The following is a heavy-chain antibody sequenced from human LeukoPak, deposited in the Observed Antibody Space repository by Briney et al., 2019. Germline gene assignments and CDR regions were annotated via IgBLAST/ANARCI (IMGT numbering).Heavy chain of an antibody. J-gene: IGHJ4*02. CDR2: ISYDGSHK. CDR3: ARDPSDDYYGSGSTIPPYYFDY. Sequence: GGSLRLSCAASGFTFSSYAMHWVRQTPGKGLEWVAVISYDGSHKYYADSVKGRFTISRDNFKNTLYLRLNNLRAEDRAVYYCARDPSDDYYGSGSTIPPYYFDYWGQGTLVTVSS. D-gene: IGHD3-10*01. CDR1: GFTFSSYA. V-gene: IGHV3-30-3*01.